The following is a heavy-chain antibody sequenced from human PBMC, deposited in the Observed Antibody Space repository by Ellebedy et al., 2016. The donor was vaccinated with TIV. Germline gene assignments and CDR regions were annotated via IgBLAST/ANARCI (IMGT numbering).Heavy chain of an antibody. Sequence: SETLSLXXGVSGGAFSAYYWSWIRQPPGKGLEWIGEINDSGNTNYNPSLKSRVTISVDTSKKEFSLKVTSATAADTAVYYCARGRGYYGSGTYYLYYWGQGTLVTVSS. J-gene: IGHJ4*02. D-gene: IGHD3-10*01. CDR3: ARGRGYYGSGTYYLYY. CDR2: INDSGNT. V-gene: IGHV4-34*01. CDR1: GGAFSAYY.